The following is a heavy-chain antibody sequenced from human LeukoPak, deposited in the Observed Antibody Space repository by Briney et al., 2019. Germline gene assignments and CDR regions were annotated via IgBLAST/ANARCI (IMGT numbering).Heavy chain of an antibody. J-gene: IGHJ4*02. CDR3: VKAILFGSVSYYAD. V-gene: IGHV3-64D*09. Sequence: GGSLRLSCSASGFIFSNFPMHWVRQAPGKGLEYVSAVSSDGGSTYYADSVRGRFTISRDNSKNTLSLQMGSLRAEDTAIYYCVKAILFGSVSYYADWGQGTLVTVSS. D-gene: IGHD3-22*01. CDR2: VSSDGGST. CDR1: GFIFSNFP.